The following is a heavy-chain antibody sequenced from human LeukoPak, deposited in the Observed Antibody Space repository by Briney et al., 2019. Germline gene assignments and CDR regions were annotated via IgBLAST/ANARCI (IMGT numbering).Heavy chain of an antibody. CDR3: AKDHPQVRGVIDY. J-gene: IGHJ4*02. Sequence: GGSLRLSCAASGLTFSSYGMHWVRQAPGKGLEWVAFIRYDGSNKYYADSVKGRFTISRDNSKNTLYLQMNSLRAEDTAVYYCAKDHPQVRGVIDYWGQGTLVTVSS. CDR1: GLTFSSYG. V-gene: IGHV3-30*02. D-gene: IGHD3-10*01. CDR2: IRYDGSNK.